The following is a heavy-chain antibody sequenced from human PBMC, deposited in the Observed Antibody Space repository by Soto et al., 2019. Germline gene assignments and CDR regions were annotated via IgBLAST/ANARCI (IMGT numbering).Heavy chain of an antibody. CDR2: ISGTGGST. CDR3: AIRRGYSFDY. Sequence: EVQLLESGGGLVQPGGSLRLSCAASGFTFSTYGMTWVRQPPGKGLEWVSAISGTGGSTYYADSVKGRFTISRDNSKNTLYLQMNSLRSEDTAVYYCAIRRGYSFDYWGQGTLVTVSS. J-gene: IGHJ4*02. V-gene: IGHV3-23*01. CDR1: GFTFSTYG.